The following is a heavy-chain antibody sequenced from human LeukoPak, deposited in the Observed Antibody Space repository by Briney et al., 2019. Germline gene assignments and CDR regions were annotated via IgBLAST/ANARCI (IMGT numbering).Heavy chain of an antibody. V-gene: IGHV1-69*05. CDR3: ARGVGATAYNWFDP. CDR2: IIPIFGTA. D-gene: IGHD1-26*01. Sequence: GASVKVSCKTSGYTFSNYNINWVRQAPGQGLEWMGGIIPIFGTANYAQKFQGRVTITTDESTSTAYMELSSLRSEDTAVYYCARGVGATAYNWFDPWGQGTLVTVSS. J-gene: IGHJ5*02. CDR1: GYTFSNYN.